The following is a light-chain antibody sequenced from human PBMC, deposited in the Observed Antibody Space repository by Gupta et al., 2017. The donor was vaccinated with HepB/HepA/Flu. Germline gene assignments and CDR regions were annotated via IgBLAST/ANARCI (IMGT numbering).Light chain of an antibody. CDR3: QAWDSSTVV. J-gene: IGLJ2*01. CDR2: KDS. CDR1: KLGDKY. V-gene: IGLV3-1*01. Sequence: SYELTPPPSVSVSPGQTASITCSGDKLGDKYACWYQQKPGQYPVLVIYKDSKRPAGSPERFSGYNSGNTATLTISGTEAMDEDDYYCQAWDSSTVVFGGGTKLTVL.